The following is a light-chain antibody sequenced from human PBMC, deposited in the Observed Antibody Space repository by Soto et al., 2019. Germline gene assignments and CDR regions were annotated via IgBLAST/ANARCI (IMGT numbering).Light chain of an antibody. CDR1: NSDVGGYTY. CDR2: DVS. J-gene: IGLJ1*01. CDR3: SSYTSSSTPYV. Sequence: QSALTQPASVSGSPGQSITISCTGTNSDVGGYTYVSWYQQHPGKAPKLMIYDVSNRPSGVSNRFSGSKSGNTASLTISWLQADDEADYYCSSYTSSSTPYVFGTGTKLTVL. V-gene: IGLV2-14*03.